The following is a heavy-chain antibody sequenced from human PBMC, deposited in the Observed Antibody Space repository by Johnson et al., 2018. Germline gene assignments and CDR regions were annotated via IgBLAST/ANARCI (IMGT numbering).Heavy chain of an antibody. D-gene: IGHD6-6*01. Sequence: QVQLVESGGGVVQPGTSLRLSCIASGFTFSDHGFFWVRQAPGKGLEGVAVIWYDGSKKYYADSVKGRFSVSREDSKTTLYLQMRSLRAEEAAVDYCARDAARARLDVWGQGATVTVSS. V-gene: IGHV3-33*01. CDR3: ARDAARARLDV. CDR2: IWYDGSKK. J-gene: IGHJ6*02. CDR1: GFTFSDHG.